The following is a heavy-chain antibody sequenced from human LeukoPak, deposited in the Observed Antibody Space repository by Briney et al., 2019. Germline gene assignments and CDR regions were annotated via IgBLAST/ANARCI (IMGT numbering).Heavy chain of an antibody. CDR1: GGSISSYY. V-gene: IGHV4-30-4*01. CDR3: ARDGSSSVY. Sequence: PSETLSLTCTVSGGSISSYYWSWIRQPPGKGLEWIGYIYYSGSTYYNPSLKSRVTISVDTSKNQFSLKLSSVTAADTAVYYCARDGSSSVYWGQGTLVTVSS. J-gene: IGHJ4*02. CDR2: IYYSGST. D-gene: IGHD6-6*01.